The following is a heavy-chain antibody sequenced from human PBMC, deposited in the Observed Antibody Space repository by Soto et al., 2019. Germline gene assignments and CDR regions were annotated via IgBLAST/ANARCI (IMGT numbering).Heavy chain of an antibody. CDR1: GYSFTSYW. CDR2: IYPGDSDT. V-gene: IGHV5-51*01. J-gene: IGHJ3*02. D-gene: IGHD6-13*01. CDR3: ASGEQNTLSSSWYEAFDI. Sequence: GESLKISCKGSGYSFTSYWIGWVRQMPGKGLEWMGIIYPGDSDTRYSPSFQGQVTISADKSISTAYLQWSSLKASDTAMYYCASGEQNTLSSSWYEAFDIWGQGTMVTVSS.